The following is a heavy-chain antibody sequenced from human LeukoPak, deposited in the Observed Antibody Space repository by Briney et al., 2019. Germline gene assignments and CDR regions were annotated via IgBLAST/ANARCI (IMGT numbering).Heavy chain of an antibody. Sequence: SVKVSCKASGGTFTSYAISWVRQAPGQGLEWMGGIIPIFVTANYAQKFQGRVTITADESTSTAYMELSSLRSEDTAVYYCESSPDIVVVSAALYNWFDPWGQGTLVTVSS. J-gene: IGHJ5*02. V-gene: IGHV1-69*13. CDR1: GGTFTSYA. CDR3: ESSPDIVVVSAALYNWFDP. D-gene: IGHD2-2*01. CDR2: IIPIFVTA.